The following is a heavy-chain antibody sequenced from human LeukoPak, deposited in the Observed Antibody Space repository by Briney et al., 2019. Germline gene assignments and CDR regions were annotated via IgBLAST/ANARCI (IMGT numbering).Heavy chain of an antibody. J-gene: IGHJ4*02. CDR3: ARDHDYGGYAY. Sequence: GGSLRLSCAASGFTFSDYYMSWIRQAPGKGLEWVSYISSSGTTTDYADSVKGRFTISRDYAKNSLYLQMNSLRAEDTAVYYCARDHDYGGYAYWGQGILVTVSS. V-gene: IGHV3-11*01. CDR1: GFTFSDYY. D-gene: IGHD5-12*01. CDR2: ISSSGTTT.